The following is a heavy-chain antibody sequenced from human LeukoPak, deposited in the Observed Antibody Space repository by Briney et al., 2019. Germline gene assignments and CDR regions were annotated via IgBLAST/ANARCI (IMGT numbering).Heavy chain of an antibody. CDR3: ANFFGNNYGF. V-gene: IGHV3-72*01. J-gene: IGHJ4*02. CDR1: GFTFSDHY. Sequence: GGSLRLSCAASGFTFSDHYMDWVRQAPGKGLEWVCRSRDRAYGYTTEYATSVEGRFAISRDNSKNSLYLQMNSLKTEDTAVYYCANFFGNNYGFWGQGTLVTVSS. D-gene: IGHD5-24*01. CDR2: SRDRAYGYTT.